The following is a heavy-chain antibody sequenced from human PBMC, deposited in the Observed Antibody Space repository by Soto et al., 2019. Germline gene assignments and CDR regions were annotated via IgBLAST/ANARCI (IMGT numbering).Heavy chain of an antibody. V-gene: IGHV4-39*01. J-gene: IGHJ4*02. CDR3: ASTNGGPRLYYFDY. D-gene: IGHD2-15*01. CDR2: IYYSGST. CDR1: GGSISSSSYY. Sequence: SETLSLTCTVSGGSISSSSYYWGWIRQPPGKGLEWIGSIYYSGSTYYNPSLKSRVTISVDTSKNQFSLKLSSVTAADTAVYYCASTNGGPRLYYFDYWGQGTLVTVSS.